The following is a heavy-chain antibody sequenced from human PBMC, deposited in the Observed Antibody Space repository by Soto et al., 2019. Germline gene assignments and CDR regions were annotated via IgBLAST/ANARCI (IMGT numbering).Heavy chain of an antibody. V-gene: IGHV4-34*01. Sequence: SETLSLTCGVHGGSFTNYYWSWIRQSPGKGLEWIGEVNPVRSGNYNPSLKSRVTISADASKNQLSLRLRSVTAADTAVYYCARTLHGDQSTPSKQAFDYWGQGTLVTASS. J-gene: IGHJ4*02. CDR3: ARTLHGDQSTPSKQAFDY. CDR1: GGSFTNYY. CDR2: VNPVRSG.